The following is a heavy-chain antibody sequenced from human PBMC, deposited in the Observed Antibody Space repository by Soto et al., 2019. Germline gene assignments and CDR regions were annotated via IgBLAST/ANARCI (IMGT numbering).Heavy chain of an antibody. CDR2: ISAYNGNT. CDR3: ARDRGVVVVGGAYNWFDP. V-gene: IGHV1-18*01. D-gene: IGHD2-15*01. Sequence: AASVKVSCKASGYTITSYGISWVRQAPGQGLEWMGWISAYNGNTNYAQKLQGRVTMTTDTSTSTAYMELRSLRSDDTAVYYCARDRGVVVVGGAYNWFDPWGQGTLVTVSS. J-gene: IGHJ5*02. CDR1: GYTITSYG.